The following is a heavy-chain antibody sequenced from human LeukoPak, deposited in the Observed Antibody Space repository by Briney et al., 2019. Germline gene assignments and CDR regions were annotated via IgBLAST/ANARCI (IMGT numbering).Heavy chain of an antibody. CDR2: IKQDGSEK. D-gene: IGHD4-17*01. J-gene: IGHJ6*02. CDR3: ARHTDDYGDYYRPRTKKRYGMDV. Sequence: PGGSLRLSCAASGFTFSSYWMSWVRQAPGKGLEWVANIKQDGSEKYYVDSVKGRFTISRDNAKNSLYLQMNSLRAEDKAVYYCARHTDDYGDYYRPRTKKRYGMDVWGQGTTVTVSS. V-gene: IGHV3-7*01. CDR1: GFTFSSYW.